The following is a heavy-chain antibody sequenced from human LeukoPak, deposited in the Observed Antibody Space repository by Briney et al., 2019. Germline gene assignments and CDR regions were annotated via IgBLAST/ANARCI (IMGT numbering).Heavy chain of an antibody. J-gene: IGHJ4*02. CDR1: GFSISRSYY. CDR2: IYHIGST. CDR3: ARAGWIITSGIDY. D-gene: IGHD3-10*01. V-gene: IGHV4-38-2*01. Sequence: SETLSLTCGVSGFSISRSYYLAWIRQPPGRGLEWIGTIYHIGSTYYSPSLGSRVTMSVDTSKNEFSLNLKSVTAADTAVYYCARAGWIITSGIDYWGQGALVTVSS.